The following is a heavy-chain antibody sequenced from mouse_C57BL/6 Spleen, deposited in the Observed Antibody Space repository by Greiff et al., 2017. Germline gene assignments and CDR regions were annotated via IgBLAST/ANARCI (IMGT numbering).Heavy chain of an antibody. D-gene: IGHD1-1*01. CDR3: ARLDLLLRYLDY. CDR1: GYTFTDHS. Sequence: QVQLQQSDAELVKPGASVKISCKVSGYTFTDHSIHWMKQRPEQGLEWIGYIYPRVGSTKYNEKFKGKATLTADKSSRTAYMQLNSLTSEDSAVYFCARLDLLLRYLDYWGQGTTLTVSS. J-gene: IGHJ2*01. CDR2: IYPRVGST. V-gene: IGHV1-78*01.